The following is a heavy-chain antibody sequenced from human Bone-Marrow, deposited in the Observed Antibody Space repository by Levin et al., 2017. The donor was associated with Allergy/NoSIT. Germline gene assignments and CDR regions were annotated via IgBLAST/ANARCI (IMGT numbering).Heavy chain of an antibody. CDR1: GITFNSFA. V-gene: IGHV3-30*04. J-gene: IGHJ6*02. D-gene: IGHD5-18*01. CDR2: ISNDGSKK. CDR3: AREMEFGHSYGYGHYYYYGMDV. Sequence: GESLKISCAASGITFNSFAMHWVRQAPGRGLEWVTIISNDGSKKFYADSVKGRFTISRDNSKNTLYLQMNSLRAEDTAVYYCAREMEFGHSYGYGHYYYYGMDVWGQGTTVTVSS.